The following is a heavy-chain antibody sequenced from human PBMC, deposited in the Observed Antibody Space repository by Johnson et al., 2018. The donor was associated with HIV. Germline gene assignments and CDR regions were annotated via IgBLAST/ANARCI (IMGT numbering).Heavy chain of an antibody. Sequence: QVQLVESGGGVVQPGRSLRLSCAASGFTFSSYGMHWVRQAPGKGLEWVAVIWYDGSNKYYVDSVKGRFTISRVNSKNMLYLQMNSLKTEDTAVYYCNTHKEYQQFWGSSGWYESGAFDIWGQGTMVTVSS. V-gene: IGHV3-33*01. CDR3: NTHKEYQQFWGSSGWYESGAFDI. CDR2: IWYDGSNK. CDR1: GFTFSSYG. J-gene: IGHJ3*02. D-gene: IGHD6-19*01.